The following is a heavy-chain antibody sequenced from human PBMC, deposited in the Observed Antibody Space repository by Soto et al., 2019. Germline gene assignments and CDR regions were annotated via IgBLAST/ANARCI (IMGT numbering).Heavy chain of an antibody. CDR3: ARRKATYYYDSSGDTNAFDI. CDR2: FNPTGGST. Sequence: ASVKVSCKAFGYTFSNYYIHWVRQAPGQGLEWMGVFNPTGGSTSYAQKFQGRVTMTRDTSTSKVYMELSSLRSEDTSVYYCARRKATYYYDSSGDTNAFDIWGQGTMVTVSS. J-gene: IGHJ3*02. CDR1: GYTFSNYY. V-gene: IGHV1-46*01. D-gene: IGHD3-22*01.